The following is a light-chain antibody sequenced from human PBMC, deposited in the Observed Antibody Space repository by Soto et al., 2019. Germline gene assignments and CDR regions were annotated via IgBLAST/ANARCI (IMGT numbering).Light chain of an antibody. Sequence: EIVLTQSPGTLFLSPGERATLSCRASQSVSSSFLAWYQQKPGQAPRLLIYGASSRATGIPDRFSGSGSGTDFTLTISRLEPEDVAVYYCQQYDSSPLTFGGGTKVEI. J-gene: IGKJ4*01. CDR3: QQYDSSPLT. CDR2: GAS. V-gene: IGKV3-20*01. CDR1: QSVSSSF.